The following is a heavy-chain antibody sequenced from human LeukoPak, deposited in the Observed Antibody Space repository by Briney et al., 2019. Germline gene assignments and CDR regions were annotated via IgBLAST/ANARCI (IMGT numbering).Heavy chain of an antibody. CDR3: ARVSRRWYDSLDY. V-gene: IGHV3-23*01. CDR1: GFTFSSYA. Sequence: PGGSLRLSCAASGFTFSSYAMSWVRQAPGKGLEWVSAISGSGGSTYYADSVKGRFTISRGNSKNTLYLQMNSLRAEDTAVYYCARVSRRWYDSLDYWGQGTLVTVSS. J-gene: IGHJ4*02. CDR2: ISGSGGST. D-gene: IGHD4-23*01.